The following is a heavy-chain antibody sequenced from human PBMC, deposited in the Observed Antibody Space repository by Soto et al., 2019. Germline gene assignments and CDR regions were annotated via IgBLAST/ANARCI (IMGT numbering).Heavy chain of an antibody. J-gene: IGHJ6*02. D-gene: IGHD3-22*01. V-gene: IGHV3-30*18. Sequence: QVQLVESGGGVVQPGRSLRLSCAASGFTFSSYGMHWVRQAPGKGLEWVAVISCDGSNKYYADSVKGRFTISRDNSKNTLYLQMNSLRAEDTAVYYCAKDADSSGYYYVRYYYYGMDVWGQGTTVTVSS. CDR1: GFTFSSYG. CDR3: AKDADSSGYYYVRYYYYGMDV. CDR2: ISCDGSNK.